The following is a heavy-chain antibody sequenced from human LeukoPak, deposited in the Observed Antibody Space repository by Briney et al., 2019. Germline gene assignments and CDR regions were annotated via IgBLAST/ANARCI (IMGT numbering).Heavy chain of an antibody. CDR1: GGTFNNYA. V-gene: IGHV1-69*10. CDR3: AIRAHVVSTGAFDI. CDR2: IIPILGIA. Sequence: VKVSCKASGGTFNNYAFSWVRQAPGQGLEWMGRIIPILGIANYAQKFQGRVTITADKSTSTAYMELSSLRSEDTAVYYCAIRAHVVSTGAFDIWGQGTMVTVSS. D-gene: IGHD3-22*01. J-gene: IGHJ3*02.